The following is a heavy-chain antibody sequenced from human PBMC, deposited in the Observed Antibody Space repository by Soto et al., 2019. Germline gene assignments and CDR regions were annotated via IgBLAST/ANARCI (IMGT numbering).Heavy chain of an antibody. CDR1: GFSFRDYG. J-gene: IGHJ4*02. D-gene: IGHD4-17*01. Sequence: EVQLLEAGGGLVQPGGSLRLSCAASGFSFRDYGMSWVRQAPGKGLEWLSAIIGIGDTAYYADSVRGRFTISRDNSKNTLYLQLNDLGAEDTAIYYCAKDYDYGDSLPFDYWGKGTLVTVSS. V-gene: IGHV3-23*01. CDR3: AKDYDYGDSLPFDY. CDR2: IIGIGDTA.